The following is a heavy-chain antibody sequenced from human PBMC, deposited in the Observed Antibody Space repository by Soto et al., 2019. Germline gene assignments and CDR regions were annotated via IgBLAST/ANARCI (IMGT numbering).Heavy chain of an antibody. J-gene: IGHJ4*02. CDR2: IFYDGSKI. V-gene: IGHV3-30*18. Sequence: GGSLRLSCAASGFSFSSSGMHWVRQAPGKGLEWVADIFYDGSKIHYADSVKGRFTISRDNSKNTVRLQMNSLRPEDTAVYYCAKDLTGPYDYWGQGTLVTVSS. CDR3: AKDLTGPYDY. CDR1: GFSFSSSG. D-gene: IGHD3-9*01.